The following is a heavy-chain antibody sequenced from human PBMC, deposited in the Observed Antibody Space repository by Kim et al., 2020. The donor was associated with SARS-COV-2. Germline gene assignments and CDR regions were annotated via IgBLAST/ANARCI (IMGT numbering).Heavy chain of an antibody. Sequence: GGSLRLSCAASGFTFSSYAMSWVRQAPGKGLEWVSAISGSGGSTYYADSVKGRFTISRHNSKNTLYLQMNSLRAEDTAVYYCAKDSIFGVVITSDAFDIWGQGTMVTVSS. J-gene: IGHJ3*02. D-gene: IGHD3-3*01. CDR3: AKDSIFGVVITSDAFDI. V-gene: IGHV3-23*01. CDR1: GFTFSSYA. CDR2: ISGSGGST.